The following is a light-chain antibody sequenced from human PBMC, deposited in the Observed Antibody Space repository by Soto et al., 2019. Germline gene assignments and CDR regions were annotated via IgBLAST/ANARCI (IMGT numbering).Light chain of an antibody. Sequence: QSVLTQSPSASASLGASVKLTCTLNSGQSSYAIAWHQQQPEKGPRYLMKLNSDGSHTKGDGIPDRFSGSSSGAERYLTISSLQSEDEADYYCQTWATGIQVFGGGTKVTVL. CDR2: LNSDGSH. CDR1: SGQSSYA. J-gene: IGLJ2*01. CDR3: QTWATGIQV. V-gene: IGLV4-69*01.